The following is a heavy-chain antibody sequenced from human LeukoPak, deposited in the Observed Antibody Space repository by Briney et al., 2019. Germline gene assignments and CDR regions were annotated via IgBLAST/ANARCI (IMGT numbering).Heavy chain of an antibody. CDR2: ISWNSGTI. D-gene: IGHD3-3*01. J-gene: IGHJ4*02. CDR3: AKGGYDFWSGPQNY. CDR1: GFTFDDYA. Sequence: GRSLRLSCAASGFTFDDYAMHWARQAPGKGLEWVSGISWNSGTIVYADSVKGRFTISRGNAKNSLYLQMTSLRAEDTALYYCAKGGYDFWSGPQNYWGQGTLVTVSS. V-gene: IGHV3-9*01.